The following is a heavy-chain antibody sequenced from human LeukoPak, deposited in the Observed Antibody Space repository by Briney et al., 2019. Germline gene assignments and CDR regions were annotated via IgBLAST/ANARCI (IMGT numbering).Heavy chain of an antibody. D-gene: IGHD6-19*01. Sequence: GASLEISGQGSGSIFTSYWIGWVRQLPGKGLEWMGIIYPGDSDIRYSPSFQGQVTMSADKSISTAYLQWSSLKASDTAMYYCARRFSSGWYFDNWGQGILVTVSS. CDR3: ARRFSSGWYFDN. CDR1: GSIFTSYW. CDR2: IYPGDSDI. V-gene: IGHV5-51*01. J-gene: IGHJ4*02.